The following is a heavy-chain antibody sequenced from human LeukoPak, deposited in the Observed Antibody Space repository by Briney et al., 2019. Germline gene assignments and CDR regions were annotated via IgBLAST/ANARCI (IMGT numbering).Heavy chain of an antibody. J-gene: IGHJ4*02. CDR1: GFIFSNYW. CDR3: ATHSGFRHDY. CDR2: TNEDGSHV. V-gene: IGHV3-7*01. Sequence: GGSLRLSCADSGFIFSNYWMSWVRQAPGKGLEWVANTNEDGSHVYYVGSVKGRFTISRDNAKSSLYLQMNSLRAEDTAVYYCATHSGFRHDYWGQGTLVTVSS. D-gene: IGHD5-18*01.